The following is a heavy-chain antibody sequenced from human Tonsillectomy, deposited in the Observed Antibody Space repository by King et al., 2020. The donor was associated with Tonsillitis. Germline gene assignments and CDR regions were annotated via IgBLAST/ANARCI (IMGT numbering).Heavy chain of an antibody. V-gene: IGHV3-73*02. CDR2: IRNNANSYAT. J-gene: IGHJ4*02. CDR3: TTQAGGGSGF. D-gene: IGHD2-15*01. Sequence: VQLVESGGGLVQPGGSLKLSCAASGFTFSGAAIHWVRQASGKGLEWVGRIRNNANSYATAYVTSVKGRFTISRDDSKDTAFLHMDSLKTEDTALYYCTTQAGGGSGFWGQGTLVTVSS. CDR1: GFTFSGAA.